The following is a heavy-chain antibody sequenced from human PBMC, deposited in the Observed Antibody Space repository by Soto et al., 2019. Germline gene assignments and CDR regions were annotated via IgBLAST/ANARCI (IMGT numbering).Heavy chain of an antibody. CDR3: ARETEWGLEPVYYFDY. D-gene: IGHD7-27*01. CDR2: INPNSGGT. CDR1: GYTFTGYY. Sequence: QVQLVQSGAEVKKPGASVKVSCKASGYTFTGYYMHWGRQAPGQGREWMGWINPNSGGTNYAQKFQGRVTMTRDTSISTAYMELSRLRSADTAVYYCARETEWGLEPVYYFDYWGQGTLVTVSS. J-gene: IGHJ4*02. V-gene: IGHV1-2*02.